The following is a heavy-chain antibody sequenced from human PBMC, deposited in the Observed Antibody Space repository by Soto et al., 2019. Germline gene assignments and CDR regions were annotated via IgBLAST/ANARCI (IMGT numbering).Heavy chain of an antibody. CDR3: ARRLHYGDYDYYYGMDV. D-gene: IGHD4-17*01. CDR2: IYPGDSDT. Sequence: GESLKISCNGSGYSFTIYWIGWVRQMPGKGLEWMGIIYPGDSDTRYSPSFQGQVTISADKSISTAYLQWSSLKASDTAMYYCARRLHYGDYDYYYGMDVWGQGTTVTVSS. CDR1: GYSFTIYW. V-gene: IGHV5-51*01. J-gene: IGHJ6*02.